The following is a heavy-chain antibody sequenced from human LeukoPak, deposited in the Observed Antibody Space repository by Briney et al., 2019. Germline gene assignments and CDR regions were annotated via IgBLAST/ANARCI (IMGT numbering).Heavy chain of an antibody. CDR3: TRRLDD. CDR1: GFSFNSDW. V-gene: IGHV3-7*01. CDR2: IKHDESEK. D-gene: IGHD3-16*01. J-gene: IGHJ4*02. Sequence: GSLRLSCAASGFSFNSDWMDWVRRAPGKGLEWVANIKHDESEKNYLDSVKGRFTISRDNAQNSLYLQMNGLRVEDTAVYYCTRRLDDWGQGTLVTVSS.